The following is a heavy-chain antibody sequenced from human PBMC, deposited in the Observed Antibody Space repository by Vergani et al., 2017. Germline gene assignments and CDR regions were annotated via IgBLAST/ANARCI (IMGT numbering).Heavy chain of an antibody. V-gene: IGHV3-74*01. CDR1: GFTFSSYW. J-gene: IGHJ4*02. CDR2: INSDGSST. Sequence: EVQLVECGGGLVQPGGSLRLSCAASGFTFSSYWMHWVRQAPGKGLVWVSRINSDGSSTSYADSVKGRFTISRDNAKNTLYLQMNSLRAEDTAVYYCAREDGGRGYYDSSRTFDWGQGTLVTVSS. D-gene: IGHD3-22*01. CDR3: AREDGGRGYYDSSRTFD.